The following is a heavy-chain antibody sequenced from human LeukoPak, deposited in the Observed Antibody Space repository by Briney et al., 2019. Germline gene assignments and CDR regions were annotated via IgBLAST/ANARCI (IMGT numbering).Heavy chain of an antibody. J-gene: IGHJ4*02. V-gene: IGHV4-39*07. CDR1: GGSISSSSYY. CDR2: IYYSGSS. Sequence: SETLSLTCIVSGGSISSSSYYWGWIRQPPGKGLEWIGNIYYSGSSYYNPSLKSRVTISVDTSKNQFSLKLRSVTAADTAVYYCARVSGYHWESFYDYWGQGTLVTVSS. D-gene: IGHD5-12*01. CDR3: ARVSGYHWESFYDY.